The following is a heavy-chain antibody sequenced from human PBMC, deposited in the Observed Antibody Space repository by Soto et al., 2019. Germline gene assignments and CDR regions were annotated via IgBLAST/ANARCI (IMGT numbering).Heavy chain of an antibody. Sequence: EVQLLESGGGLVQPGGSLRLSCAASGFTFSNYALTWVRQAPGKGLEWVSCISGSGGNTYYAESVTGRFTISRDNSKNPLLLQRNSLRAEDGAVYYCARDGGGPCYIGCCFDPWGQGTLVTVSS. V-gene: IGHV3-23*01. D-gene: IGHD2-15*01. CDR2: ISGSGGNT. CDR3: ARDGGGPCYIGCCFDP. J-gene: IGHJ5*02. CDR1: GFTFSNYA.